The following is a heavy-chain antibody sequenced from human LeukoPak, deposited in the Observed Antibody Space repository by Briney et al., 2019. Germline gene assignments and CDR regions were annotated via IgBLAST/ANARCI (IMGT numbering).Heavy chain of an antibody. Sequence: GGSLRLSCAASGFSFSTYAMSWVRQAPGKGLEWVSSISASSTYIYYADSVKGRFTISRDNSKNSVSLQMNSLTVEDTAAYYCARDPAGMTVSGVAEYNYGMDVWGQGTTVTVSS. V-gene: IGHV3-21*01. CDR1: GFSFSTYA. CDR3: ARDPAGMTVSGVAEYNYGMDV. D-gene: IGHD3-3*01. J-gene: IGHJ6*02. CDR2: ISASSTYI.